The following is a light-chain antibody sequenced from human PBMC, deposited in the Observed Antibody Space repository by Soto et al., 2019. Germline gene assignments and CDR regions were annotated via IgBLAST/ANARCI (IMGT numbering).Light chain of an antibody. CDR1: ESVSGN. CDR2: GAS. Sequence: EIVMTQSPATLSVSPGERATLSCRASESVSGNLAWYQQKPGQAPRLLIYGASTRATGIPARFSGSGSGPEFALTISSLQSEDFAVYYCQQYNTWPLTFGGGTKVEIK. J-gene: IGKJ4*01. V-gene: IGKV3-15*01. CDR3: QQYNTWPLT.